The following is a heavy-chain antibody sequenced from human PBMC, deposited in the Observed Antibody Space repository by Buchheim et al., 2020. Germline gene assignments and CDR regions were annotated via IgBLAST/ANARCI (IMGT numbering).Heavy chain of an antibody. CDR3: ARAHYYDVTGYYSYDFDY. CDR1: GGSVTSGNFY. J-gene: IGHJ4*02. CDR2: IYSSGST. V-gene: IGHV4-61*01. Sequence: QVQLQESGPGLVKPSETLSVTCTVSGGSVTSGNFYWSWIRQPPGKGLEWIGYIYSSGSTNYHPSLKSRVSISVDTSTHQFSLKLNSVTAADSAVYYCARAHYYDVTGYYSYDFDYWGQGT. D-gene: IGHD3-22*01.